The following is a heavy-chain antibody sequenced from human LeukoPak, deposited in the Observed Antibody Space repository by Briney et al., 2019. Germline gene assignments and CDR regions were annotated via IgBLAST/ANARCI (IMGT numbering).Heavy chain of an antibody. D-gene: IGHD2-21*02. CDR2: IYPGDSDT. CDR3: ARWVTADRGKKYAFDI. CDR1: GYSFTTYW. Sequence: GESLKISFTASGYSFTTYWIGWVPQIPGKGLDWMGIIYPGDSDTSYSPSFQGQVTIPEDKSSNTAYLQWSSMKASDTAIYHCARWVTADRGKKYAFDIWGQGTMVTVSS. V-gene: IGHV5-51*01. J-gene: IGHJ3*02.